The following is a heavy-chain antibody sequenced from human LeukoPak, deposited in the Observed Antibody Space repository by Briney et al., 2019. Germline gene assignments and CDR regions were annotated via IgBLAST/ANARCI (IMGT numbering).Heavy chain of an antibody. Sequence: SQTLSLTCTVSGDSISSGDYYWSWIRQPPGKGLEWIGYIYYSGSTYYNPSLKSRLTISLDTSKNQFSLKLSSVTAADTAVYYCARAGTKVITYALGRRRTTNWFDPWGQGTLVTVSS. V-gene: IGHV4-30-4*08. J-gene: IGHJ5*02. D-gene: IGHD4-17*01. CDR2: IYYSGST. CDR1: GDSISSGDYY. CDR3: ARAGTKVITYALGRRRTTNWFDP.